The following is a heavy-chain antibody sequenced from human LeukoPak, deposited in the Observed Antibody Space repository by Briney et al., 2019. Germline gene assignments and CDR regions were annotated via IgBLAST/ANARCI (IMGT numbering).Heavy chain of an antibody. CDR3: ARGVFHYYDSSGYYPGAFDI. J-gene: IGHJ3*02. D-gene: IGHD3-22*01. CDR1: GASISSYY. Sequence: SETLSLTCAVSGASISSYYWSWIRQPPGKGLEWIGEINHSGSTNYNPSLKSRVTISVDTSKNQFSLKLSSVTAADTAVYYCARGVFHYYDSSGYYPGAFDIWGQGTMVTVSS. V-gene: IGHV4-34*01. CDR2: INHSGST.